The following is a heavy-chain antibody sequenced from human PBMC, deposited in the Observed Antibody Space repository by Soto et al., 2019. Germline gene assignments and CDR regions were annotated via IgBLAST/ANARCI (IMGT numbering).Heavy chain of an antibody. CDR3: ARDRSSWYDF. CDR1: GYTFTTIR. J-gene: IGHJ5*01. D-gene: IGHD2-2*01. CDR2: ISPHNGDT. Sequence: QVQLVQSAAEVGKPGASVKVSCKASGYTFTTIRLSWVRQAPGQGLEWMGWISPHNGDTQDAQKFQGRVTMTADTSTTTASMEVRSRRPDHTAGFYCARDRSSWYDFWGPGTLGTVSS. V-gene: IGHV1-18*01.